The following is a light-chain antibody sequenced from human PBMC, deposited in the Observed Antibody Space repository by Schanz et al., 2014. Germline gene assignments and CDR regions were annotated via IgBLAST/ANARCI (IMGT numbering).Light chain of an antibody. J-gene: IGKJ1*01. CDR1: QSISTW. Sequence: DIQMTQSPSSLFASVGDRVTITCRASQSISTWLAWYQQKPGNAPKLLIYKTSSLESGVPLRFSGSGSGTEFTLTISSLQPDDFATYHCQQYRTFWTFGQGTKVEIK. CDR2: KTS. V-gene: IGKV1-5*03. CDR3: QQYRTFWT.